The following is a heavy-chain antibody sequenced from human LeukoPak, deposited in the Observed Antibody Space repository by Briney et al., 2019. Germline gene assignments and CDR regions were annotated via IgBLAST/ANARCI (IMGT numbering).Heavy chain of an antibody. CDR3: AKELRGYSYGLRNNWFDP. CDR1: GFTFSSHD. V-gene: IGHV3-NL1*01. CDR2: ISDSGTI. J-gene: IGHJ5*02. Sequence: PGGSLRLSCAASGFTFSSHDMNWFRQAPGKGLEWISHISDSGTIYYADSVKGRFTISRDNSKNTLYLQMNSLRAEDTAVYYCAKELRGYSYGLRNNWFDPWGQGTLVTVSS. D-gene: IGHD5-18*01.